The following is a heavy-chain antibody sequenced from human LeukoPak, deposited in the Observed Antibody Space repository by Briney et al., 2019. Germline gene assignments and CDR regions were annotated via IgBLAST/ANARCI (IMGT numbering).Heavy chain of an antibody. J-gene: IGHJ4*02. Sequence: GGSLRLSCAASGFTFSNAWMSWVPQARGKGREWVGRIKSKTDDGTTDYAAPGKDRFTISRDDSKNTLYLPLTSLKTGDTAVYYCTPDTRREHYDFWSGYYLWYFDYSGQGTLVTVPS. V-gene: IGHV3-15*01. CDR1: GFTFSNAW. CDR3: TPDTRREHYDFWSGYYLWYFDY. D-gene: IGHD3-3*01. CDR2: IKSKTDDGTT.